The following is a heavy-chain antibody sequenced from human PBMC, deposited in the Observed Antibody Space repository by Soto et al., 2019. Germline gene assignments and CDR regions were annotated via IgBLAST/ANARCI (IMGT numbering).Heavy chain of an antibody. Sequence: QVQLVQSGAEVKKPGASVKVSCKASGYTFTSYDINWVRQATGQGLEWMGWMNPNSGNTGYAQKFQGRVTMTRNTTISTAYMGLSSPRSEDTAVYYCARLGPYSSGWYDYYYGMDVWGQGTTVTVSS. D-gene: IGHD6-19*01. V-gene: IGHV1-8*01. CDR3: ARLGPYSSGWYDYYYGMDV. CDR1: GYTFTSYD. J-gene: IGHJ6*02. CDR2: MNPNSGNT.